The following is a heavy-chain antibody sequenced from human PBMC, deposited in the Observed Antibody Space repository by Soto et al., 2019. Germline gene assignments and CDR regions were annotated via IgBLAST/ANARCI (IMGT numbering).Heavy chain of an antibody. CDR3: ARTHGAYYAWDY. D-gene: IGHD3-10*01. Sequence: EVQLVESGGGLVQPGGSLRLSCAASGFTFSTYWMSWVRQAPGKGLEWVANIKQDGSEEYYVDSVKGRFTISRDNAKNSLYLQMNSLRGEDTAVYDCARTHGAYYAWDYWGQGTLVTVSS. V-gene: IGHV3-7*04. CDR1: GFTFSTYW. J-gene: IGHJ4*02. CDR2: IKQDGSEE.